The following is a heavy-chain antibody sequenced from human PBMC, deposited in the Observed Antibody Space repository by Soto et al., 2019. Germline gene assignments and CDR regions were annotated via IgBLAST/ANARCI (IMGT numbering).Heavy chain of an antibody. CDR3: ASWINYDPRAYYFDY. CDR2: ISSSSSTI. Sequence: PGGSLRLSCAASGFTFSSYSMNWVRQAPGKGLEWVSYISSSSSTIYYADSVKGRFTISRDNAKNSLYLQINSLRDEDTAVYYCASWINYDPRAYYFDYWGQGTLVTVS. D-gene: IGHD3-3*01. V-gene: IGHV3-48*02. J-gene: IGHJ4*02. CDR1: GFTFSSYS.